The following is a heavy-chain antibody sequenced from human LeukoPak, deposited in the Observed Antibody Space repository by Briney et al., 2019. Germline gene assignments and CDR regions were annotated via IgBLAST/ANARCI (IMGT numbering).Heavy chain of an antibody. Sequence: QPGGSLKLSCAASGFTFSHSYMHWVRQAPGKGLVWVSRIDNDGGTGYADSVKGRFTITRDNAKNTVFLQMSSLRAEDTALYYCARDLNCNLDFWGQGTLVTVSS. D-gene: IGHD2-21*01. CDR1: GFTFSHSY. J-gene: IGHJ4*02. CDR2: IDNDGGT. CDR3: ARDLNCNLDF. V-gene: IGHV3-74*01.